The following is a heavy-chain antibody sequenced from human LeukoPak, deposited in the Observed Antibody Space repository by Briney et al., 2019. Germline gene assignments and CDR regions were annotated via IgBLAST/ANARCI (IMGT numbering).Heavy chain of an antibody. J-gene: IGHJ6*02. Sequence: GGSLRLSCAASGFTVSSNYMSWVRQAPGKGLEWVSVIYSVGSTYYADSVKGRFTISRDNSKNTLSLQMNSLRVQDTAVYYCASCSGPNYYYGMDVWGQGTTVTVSS. D-gene: IGHD3-10*02. CDR2: IYSVGST. V-gene: IGHV3-53*01. CDR1: GFTVSSNY. CDR3: ASCSGPNYYYGMDV.